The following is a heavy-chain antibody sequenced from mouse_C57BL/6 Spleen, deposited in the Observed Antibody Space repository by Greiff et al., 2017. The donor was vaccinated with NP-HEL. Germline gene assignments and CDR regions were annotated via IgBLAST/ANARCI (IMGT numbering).Heavy chain of an antibody. CDR3: ARGRTTVFSGAMDY. D-gene: IGHD1-1*01. CDR2: INPSSGYT. CDR1: GYTFTSYT. V-gene: IGHV1-4*01. J-gene: IGHJ4*01. Sequence: QVQLQQSGAELARPGASVKMSCKASGYTFTSYTMHWVKQRPGQGLEWIGYINPSSGYTKYNQKFKDKATLTADKSSSTAYMQLSSLTSEDSAVYYCARGRTTVFSGAMDYWGQGTSVTVSS.